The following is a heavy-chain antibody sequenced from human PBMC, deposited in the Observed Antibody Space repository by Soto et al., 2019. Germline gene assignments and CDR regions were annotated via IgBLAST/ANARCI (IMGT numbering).Heavy chain of an antibody. V-gene: IGHV3-20*04. CDR3: TKNGIAVAEN. D-gene: IGHD6-19*01. CDR2: IDWNGANT. J-gene: IGHJ4*02. CDR1: GFTFDDYG. Sequence: EVQLVESGGGVVRPGGSLRLSCAASGFTFDDYGMTWVGKAPGKGREWVSAIDWNGANTGYADSVKGRFTISRDNAKNSLYLQMDSLRAEDTALYYCTKNGIAVAENWGQGTLVTVSS.